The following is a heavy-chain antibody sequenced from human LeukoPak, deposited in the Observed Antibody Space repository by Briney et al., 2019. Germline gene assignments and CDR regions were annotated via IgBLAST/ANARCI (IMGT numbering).Heavy chain of an antibody. CDR2: IYSGGNT. V-gene: IGHV3-53*01. J-gene: IGHJ4*02. CDR1: GFTVSSNS. CDR3: ARRAGEYSHPYDY. D-gene: IGHD2-15*01. Sequence: GRSLRLSCTVSGFTVSSNSWSWVRQAPGKGLEWVSFIYSGGNTHYSDSVKGRFTISRDNSKNTLYLQMNSLRAEDTAIYYCARRAGEYSHPYDYWGQGTLVTVSS.